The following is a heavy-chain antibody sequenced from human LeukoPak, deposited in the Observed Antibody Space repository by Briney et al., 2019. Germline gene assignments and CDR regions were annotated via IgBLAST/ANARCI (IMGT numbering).Heavy chain of an antibody. CDR2: IYHSGST. J-gene: IGHJ4*01. CDR1: GGSISSGGYY. CDR3: VRDRGGSYYFDY. D-gene: IGHD1-26*01. Sequence: SQTLSLTCTVSGGSISSGGYYWSWIRQPPGKGLEWIGYIYHSGSTYYNPSLKSRVTISVDRSKNQFSLKLSSVTAADTAVYYCVRDRGGSYYFDYWGHGTLVSVSA. V-gene: IGHV4-30-2*01.